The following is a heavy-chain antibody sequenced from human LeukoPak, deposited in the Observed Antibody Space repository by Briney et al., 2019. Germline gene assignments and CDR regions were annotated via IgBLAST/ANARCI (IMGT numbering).Heavy chain of an antibody. V-gene: IGHV3-72*01. CDR1: GFTFSDHY. D-gene: IGHD3-3*01. CDR2: SRNKANSYIT. CDR3: TRDVMITIFGVVTRPSGMDV. J-gene: IGHJ6*02. Sequence: GGSLRLSCAASGFTFSDHYMDWVRQAPGKGLEWVGRSRNKANSYITEYAASVKGRSTISRDDSKNSLYLQMNSLKTEDTALYYCTRDVMITIFGVVTRPSGMDVWGQGTTVTVSS.